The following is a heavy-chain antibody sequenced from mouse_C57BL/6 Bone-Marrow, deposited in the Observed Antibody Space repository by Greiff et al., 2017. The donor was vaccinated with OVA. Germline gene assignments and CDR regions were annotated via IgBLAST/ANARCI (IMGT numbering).Heavy chain of an antibody. D-gene: IGHD4-1*01. J-gene: IGHJ1*03. CDR3: AWDWYFDV. Sequence: QVQLKQPGAELVMPGASVKLSCKASGYTFTSYWMHWVKQRPGQGLEWIGEIDPSDSYTNYNQKFKGKSTLTVDKSSSPAYMQLSSLTSEVSAVYSCAWDWYFDVWGTGTTVTVSS. CDR1: GYTFTSYW. CDR2: IDPSDSYT. V-gene: IGHV1-69*01.